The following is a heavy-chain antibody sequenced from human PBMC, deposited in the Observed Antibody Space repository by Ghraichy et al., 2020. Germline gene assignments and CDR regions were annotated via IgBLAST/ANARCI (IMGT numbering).Heavy chain of an antibody. CDR2: IISYNGNT. D-gene: IGHD2-2*02. J-gene: IGHJ6*02. Sequence: ASVKVSCQAYGYTDIRYGISGVRSAPGQGLDWMGWIISYNGNTNYAQKLQGRVTMTTDTSTSTAYMELRSLRSDDTAVYYCARGGVVVPAAIQSLYGMDVWGQGTTVTLPS. CDR3: ARGGVVVPAAIQSLYGMDV. CDR1: GYTDIRYG. V-gene: IGHV1-18*01.